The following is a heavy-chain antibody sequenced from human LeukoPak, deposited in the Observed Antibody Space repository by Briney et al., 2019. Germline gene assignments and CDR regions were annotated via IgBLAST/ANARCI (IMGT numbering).Heavy chain of an antibody. J-gene: IGHJ4*02. CDR2: ISGSGDST. D-gene: IGHD6-19*01. CDR1: GFTFSSYA. CDR3: AKALTVAGTLFDY. Sequence: GGSLRLSCAASGFTFSSYAMSWVRQAPGKGLEWVSAISGSGDSTYYADSVKGRFTISRDNSKNTLYLQMNSLRAEDTAVYYCAKALTVAGTLFDYWGQGTLVTVSS. V-gene: IGHV3-23*01.